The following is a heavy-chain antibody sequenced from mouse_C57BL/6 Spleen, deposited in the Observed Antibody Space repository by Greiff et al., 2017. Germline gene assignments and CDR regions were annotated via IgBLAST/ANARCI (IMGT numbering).Heavy chain of an antibody. Sequence: VQLQQSGPELVKPGASVKISCKASGYSFTSYYIHWVKQRPGQGLEWIGWIYPGSGNTKYNEKFKGKATLTADTSSSTAYMQLSSLTSEDSAVYYCARSLWDTAWFAYWGQGTLVTVSA. CDR2: IYPGSGNT. CDR1: GYSFTSYY. D-gene: IGHD4-1*01. V-gene: IGHV1-66*01. CDR3: ARSLWDTAWFAY. J-gene: IGHJ3*01.